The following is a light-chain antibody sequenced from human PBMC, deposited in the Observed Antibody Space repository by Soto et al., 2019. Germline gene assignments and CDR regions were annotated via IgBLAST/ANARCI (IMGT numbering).Light chain of an antibody. CDR1: QSISSY. CDR2: AAS. J-gene: IGKJ1*01. V-gene: IGKV1-39*01. Sequence: DIQMTQSPSSLSASVGDRVTITCRASQSISSYLNWYQQKPGKAPKLLIYAASSLQSGVPSRFSGSGSGTEFTLTISSLQSGDFAVYYCQQYADWPRTFGQGTKVDIK. CDR3: QQYADWPRT.